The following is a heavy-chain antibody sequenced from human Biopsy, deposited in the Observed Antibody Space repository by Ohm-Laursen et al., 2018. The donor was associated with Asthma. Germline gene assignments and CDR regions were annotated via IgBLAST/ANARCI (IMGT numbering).Heavy chain of an antibody. Sequence: SQTLSLTCTVSGGSINIGDYYWSWIRQHPVKGLEWIGHIYYSGSTYYNPSLKSRVSISLDTSKNQFSLSLTSVTAADTAVCYCARTTYGHDGFDPWGQGTLVTVSS. D-gene: IGHD4-17*01. CDR2: IYYSGST. CDR3: ARTTYGHDGFDP. CDR1: GGSINIGDYY. J-gene: IGHJ5*02. V-gene: IGHV4-31*03.